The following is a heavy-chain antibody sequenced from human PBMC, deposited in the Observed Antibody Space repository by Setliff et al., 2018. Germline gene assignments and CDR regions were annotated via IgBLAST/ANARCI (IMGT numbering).Heavy chain of an antibody. CDR3: ARVFTIFGVSQTYLDY. D-gene: IGHD3-3*01. J-gene: IGHJ4*02. Sequence: TSETLSLTCTVSGGSITSFYWSWIRQPAGKGLEWIGRVYASGVTKYNPSLKSRVTMSVDTSKSQFSLKLNSVTAADTAVYYCARVFTIFGVSQTYLDYWGQGTQVTVS. V-gene: IGHV4-4*07. CDR2: VYASGVT. CDR1: GGSITSFY.